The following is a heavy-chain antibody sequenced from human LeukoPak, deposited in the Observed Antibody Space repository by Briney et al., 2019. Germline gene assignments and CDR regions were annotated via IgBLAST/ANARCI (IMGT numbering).Heavy chain of an antibody. D-gene: IGHD6-6*01. CDR3: ARWSGSVTARNYYYYMDV. J-gene: IGHJ6*03. CDR1: GGSVRRGNYY. CDR2: IYTSGTT. V-gene: IGHV4-61*02. Sequence: SETLSLTCTVSGGSVRRGNYYWTWIRQPAGSGLEWIGRIYTSGTTDYNPSLRTRVTISVDASRNQFSLDLSSVTAADTAVYYCARWSGSVTARNYYYYMDVWGEGTTVTVSS.